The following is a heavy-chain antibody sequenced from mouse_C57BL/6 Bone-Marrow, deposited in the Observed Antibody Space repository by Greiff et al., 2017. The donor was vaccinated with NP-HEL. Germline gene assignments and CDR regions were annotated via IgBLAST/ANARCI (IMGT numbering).Heavy chain of an antibody. CDR2: ISSGGDYI. J-gene: IGHJ4*01. D-gene: IGHD1-1*01. CDR3: TRDGGHYYGSSYYYAMDY. CDR1: GFTFSSYA. Sequence: EVKLVESGEGLVKPGGSLKLSCAASGFTFSSYAMSWVRQTPEKRLEWVAYISSGGDYIYYADTVKGRFTISRDNARNTLYLQMSSLKSEDTAMYYCTRDGGHYYGSSYYYAMDYWGQGTSVTVSS. V-gene: IGHV5-9-1*02.